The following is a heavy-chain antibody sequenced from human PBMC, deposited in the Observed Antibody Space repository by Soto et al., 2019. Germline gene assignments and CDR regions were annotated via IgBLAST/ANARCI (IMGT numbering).Heavy chain of an antibody. CDR1: GDSVSSNSAA. CDR2: TYYRSKWYN. D-gene: IGHD6-13*01. Sequence: PSQTLSLTCGISGDSVSSNSAAWNWIRQSPSRGLEWLGRTYYRSKWYNDYAVSVKSRITINPDTSKNQFSLQLNSVTPEDTAVYYCARDAIAAAGTDASWFDPWGQGTLVTVS. CDR3: ARDAIAAAGTDASWFDP. J-gene: IGHJ5*02. V-gene: IGHV6-1*01.